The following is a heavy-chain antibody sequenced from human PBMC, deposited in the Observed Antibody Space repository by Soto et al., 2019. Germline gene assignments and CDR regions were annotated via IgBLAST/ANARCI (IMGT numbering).Heavy chain of an antibody. CDR1: GGSFSGYI. D-gene: IGHD1-26*01. V-gene: IGHV4-34*01. Sequence: SETLSLTCAVHGGSFSGYIWTWIRQPPGRGLQWIGQINDSGSTYYNPSLKSRVTISADTSKNQFSLKLTSVTAADTAVYYCARVRAPVGASTRGYFDSWGQGTLVTVSS. CDR2: INDSGST. J-gene: IGHJ4*02. CDR3: ARVRAPVGASTRGYFDS.